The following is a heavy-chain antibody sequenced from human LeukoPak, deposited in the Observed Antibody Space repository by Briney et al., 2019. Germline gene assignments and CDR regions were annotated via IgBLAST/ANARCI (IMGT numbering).Heavy chain of an antibody. CDR3: AKAGSSGSFDS. V-gene: IGHV3-30*18. CDR1: GFTFSSYA. J-gene: IGHJ4*02. Sequence: GKSLRLSCAASGFTFSSYAMHWVRQAPGKGLEWVALISYDGYNKYYADSVKGRFTISRDNSKNTVYLQMNSLRADDTAVFCCAKAGSSGSFDSWGQGTHVTVSS. CDR2: ISYDGYNK. D-gene: IGHD6-19*01.